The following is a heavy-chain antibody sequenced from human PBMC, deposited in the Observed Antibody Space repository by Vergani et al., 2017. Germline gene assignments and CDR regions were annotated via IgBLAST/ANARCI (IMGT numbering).Heavy chain of an antibody. J-gene: IGHJ6*02. CDR3: AKGSHITIFGVVNYGMDV. D-gene: IGHD3-3*01. V-gene: IGHV3-23*01. CDR1: GFPFSSYA. Sequence: EVQLLESGGGLVQPGGSLRLSCAASGFPFSSYAMSWVRQAPGKGLEWVSAISGSGGSTDYADSVKGRFTISRDNSNNTLYLQMNSLRAEDTAVYYCAKGSHITIFGVVNYGMDVWGQGTTVTVSS. CDR2: ISGSGGST.